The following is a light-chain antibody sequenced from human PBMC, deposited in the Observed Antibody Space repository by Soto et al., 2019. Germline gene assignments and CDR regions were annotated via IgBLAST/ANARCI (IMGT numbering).Light chain of an antibody. J-gene: IGLJ1*01. V-gene: IGLV2-14*01. Sequence: QSVLTQPASVSGSPGQSITISCSGTRSDIGSYNYVAWYQQFPGKTPKILIYGVSNRPSGVSSRFSGSKSGNTASLTISGLQAEDEADYYCSSKRDSSTLFVFGTGTRAPS. CDR2: GVS. CDR3: SSKRDSSTLFV. CDR1: RSDIGSYNY.